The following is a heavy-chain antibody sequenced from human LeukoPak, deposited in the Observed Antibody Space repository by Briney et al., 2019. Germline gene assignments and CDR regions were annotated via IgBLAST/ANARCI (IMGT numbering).Heavy chain of an antibody. D-gene: IGHD6-13*01. CDR1: GFTFSSYW. J-gene: IGHJ5*02. CDR2: IKQDGSEK. Sequence: GGSLRLSCAASGFTFSSYWMSWVRQAPGKGLEWVANIKQDGSEKYYGDSVKGRFTISRDNAKNSLYLQMNSLRAEDTAVYYCARVRSESSSWYGPFDPWGQGTLVTVSS. CDR3: ARVRSESSSWYGPFDP. V-gene: IGHV3-7*01.